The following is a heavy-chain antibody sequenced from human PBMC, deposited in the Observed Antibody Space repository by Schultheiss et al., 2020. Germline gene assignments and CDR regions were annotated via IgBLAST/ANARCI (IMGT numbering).Heavy chain of an antibody. CDR1: GYSFTSYW. D-gene: IGHD5-12*01. V-gene: IGHV5-51*01. J-gene: IGHJ6*02. CDR2: IYPGDSDT. CDR3: ARLGYSESYYWDGMDV. Sequence: GESLKISCKGSGYSFTSYWIGWVRQMPGKGLEWMGIIYPGDSDTRYSPSFQGQVTISADKSISTAYLQWSSLKASDTAMYYCARLGYSESYYWDGMDVWGQGTTVTVSS.